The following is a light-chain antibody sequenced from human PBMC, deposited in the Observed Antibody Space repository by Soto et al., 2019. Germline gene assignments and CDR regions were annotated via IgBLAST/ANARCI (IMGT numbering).Light chain of an antibody. CDR3: QQRDMWSYT. J-gene: IGKJ2*01. Sequence: EIVLTQSPGTLSLSPGDRATLSFRASQNIGSTLAWYQQKPGQAPRLLIYDTFNRATGIPARFSGGGSGTDFTLTINSLEAEDFAVYYCQQRDMWSYTFGQGTRLQIK. CDR1: QNIGST. CDR2: DTF. V-gene: IGKV3-11*01.